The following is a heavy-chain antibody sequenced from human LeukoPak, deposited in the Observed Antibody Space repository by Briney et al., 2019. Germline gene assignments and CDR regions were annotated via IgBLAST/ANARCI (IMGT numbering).Heavy chain of an antibody. D-gene: IGHD5-18*01. CDR1: GFTFSSYG. CDR3: ARASAMVREPYGMDV. Sequence: GGSLRLSCAVSGFTFSSYGMHWVRQAPGKGLEWVGVIWYDGSNKYYADSVKGRFTISRDNSKNTLYLQMNSLRAEDTAVYYCARASAMVREPYGMDVWGQGTTVTVSS. J-gene: IGHJ6*02. V-gene: IGHV3-33*01. CDR2: IWYDGSNK.